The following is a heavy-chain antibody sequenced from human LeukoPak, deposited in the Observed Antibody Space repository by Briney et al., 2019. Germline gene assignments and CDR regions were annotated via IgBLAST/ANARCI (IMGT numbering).Heavy chain of an antibody. Sequence: SVKVSCKASGGTFSSYAISWVRQAPGQGLEWMGRIIPIFGTANYAQKFQGRVTITTDESTSTAYMELSSLRSEATAVYYCASRYGSGSYREGIDYWGQGTLVTVSS. CDR1: GGTFSSYA. J-gene: IGHJ4*02. CDR3: ASRYGSGSYREGIDY. D-gene: IGHD3-10*01. CDR2: IIPIFGTA. V-gene: IGHV1-69*05.